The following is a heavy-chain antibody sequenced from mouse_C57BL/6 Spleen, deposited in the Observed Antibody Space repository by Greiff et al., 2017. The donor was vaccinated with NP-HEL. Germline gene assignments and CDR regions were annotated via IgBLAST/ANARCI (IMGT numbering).Heavy chain of an antibody. CDR1: GYTFTSYW. D-gene: IGHD2-1*01. CDR3: ARKVYGNYGFAY. J-gene: IGHJ3*01. Sequence: QVQLQQPGAELVRPGSSVKLSCKASGYTFTSYWMDWVKQRPGQGLEWIGNIYPSDSETHYNQKFKDKATLTVDKSSSTAYMQLSSLTSADSAVYYCARKVYGNYGFAYWGQGTLVTVSA. CDR2: IYPSDSET. V-gene: IGHV1-61*01.